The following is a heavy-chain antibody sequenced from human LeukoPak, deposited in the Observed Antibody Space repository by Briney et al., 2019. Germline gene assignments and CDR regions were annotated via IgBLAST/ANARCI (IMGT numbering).Heavy chain of an antibody. CDR2: INHSGST. CDR1: GGSFSGYY. V-gene: IGHV4-34*01. J-gene: IGHJ4*01. Sequence: SETLSLTCAVYGGSFSGYYWSWIRQPPGKGLEWIGEINHSGSTNYNPSLKSRVTISVDTSKNQFSLKVSSVTDADTAVYYCARVSAGYFDYWGHGTLVTVSS. D-gene: IGHD2/OR15-2a*01. CDR3: ARVSAGYFDY.